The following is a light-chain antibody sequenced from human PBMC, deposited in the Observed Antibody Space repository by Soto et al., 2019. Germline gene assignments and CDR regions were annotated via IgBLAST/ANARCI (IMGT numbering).Light chain of an antibody. CDR2: AAS. Sequence: DIQMTQSPSSLSATVGDRVTITCRASENIARYLNWYQQRPGKAPELLISAASSLQSGVPSRFSGGGSGTDFTLTISSLQPEDFATYYCQQSYSNPRSFGQGTKVEIK. J-gene: IGKJ1*01. CDR3: QQSYSNPRS. V-gene: IGKV1-39*01. CDR1: ENIARY.